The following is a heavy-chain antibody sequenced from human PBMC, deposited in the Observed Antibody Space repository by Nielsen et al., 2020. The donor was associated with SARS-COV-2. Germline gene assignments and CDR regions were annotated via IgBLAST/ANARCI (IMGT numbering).Heavy chain of an antibody. CDR2: INPSGGST. CDR3: ARVMVCGGDCYAFDI. D-gene: IGHD2-21*02. Sequence: ASVKVSCKASGYTFTGYYMHWVRQAPEQGLEWMGIINPSGGSTSYAQKFQGRVTMTRDTSTSTVYMELSSLRSEDTAVYYCARVMVCGGDCYAFDIWGQGTMVTVSS. V-gene: IGHV1-46*01. CDR1: GYTFTGYY. J-gene: IGHJ3*02.